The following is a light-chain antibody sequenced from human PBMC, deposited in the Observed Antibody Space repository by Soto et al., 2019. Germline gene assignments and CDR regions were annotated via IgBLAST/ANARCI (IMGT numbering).Light chain of an antibody. CDR3: CSYAGSFYV. J-gene: IGLJ1*01. V-gene: IGLV2-11*01. Sequence: QSVLTQPRSVSGSPGQSVTISCTGTSSDVGGYNYVSWYQQHPGKAPKLMIYDVSKRPSGVPDRFSGSKSGNTAPLTISGLQAEDEADYYCCSYAGSFYVFGTGTKVTV. CDR2: DVS. CDR1: SSDVGGYNY.